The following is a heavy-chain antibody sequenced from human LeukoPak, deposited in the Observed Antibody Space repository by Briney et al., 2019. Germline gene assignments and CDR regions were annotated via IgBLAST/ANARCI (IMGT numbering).Heavy chain of an antibody. V-gene: IGHV4-59*01. D-gene: IGHD1-1*01. CDR3: ARDPPGTTAFDV. CDR2: IYYSGST. CDR1: GGSISSYY. J-gene: IGHJ3*01. Sequence: PSETLSLTCTVSGGSISSYYWSWIRQPPGKGLEWIGYIYYSGSTNYNPSLKGRVTISVDTSKNQFSLKLSSVTAADTAVYYCARDPPGTTAFDVWGQGTMVTVSS.